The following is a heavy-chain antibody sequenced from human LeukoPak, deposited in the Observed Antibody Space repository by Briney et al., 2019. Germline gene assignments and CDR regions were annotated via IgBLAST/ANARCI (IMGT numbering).Heavy chain of an antibody. Sequence: PGGSLRLSCAASGFTFSSYAMHWVRQAPGKGLEWVANINQDGGGRYYVDSVQGRFIISRDNAQNSVHLQMNSLRAEDTAVYYCATRYCSIAACRASSYKCMDDWGKGTTVIVSS. D-gene: IGHD2-2*01. CDR3: ATRYCSIAACRASSYKCMDD. J-gene: IGHJ6*04. CDR2: INQDGGGR. CDR1: GFTFSSYA. V-gene: IGHV3-7*01.